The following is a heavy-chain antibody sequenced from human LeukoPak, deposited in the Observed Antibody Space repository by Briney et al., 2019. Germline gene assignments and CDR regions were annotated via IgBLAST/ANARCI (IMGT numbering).Heavy chain of an antibody. D-gene: IGHD2-15*01. V-gene: IGHV4-4*07. J-gene: IGHJ4*02. CDR1: GGSTNNYY. CDR3: ATSSGGSCY. Sequence: SETLSLTCSVSGGSTNNYYGSWIRQPGGEGLEWIGRIYTSGNTNYSPSFKSRVTMSVDMSKNQSSLKLSSVTAADTALYYRATSSGGSCYWGQGPLVTVSS. CDR2: IYTSGNT.